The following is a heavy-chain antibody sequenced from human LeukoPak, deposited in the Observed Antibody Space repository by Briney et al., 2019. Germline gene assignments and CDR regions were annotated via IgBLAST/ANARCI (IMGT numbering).Heavy chain of an antibody. D-gene: IGHD3-10*01. Sequence: GGSLRLSCAASGFTFSSYGMHWVRQAPGKGLEWVSATSGSGGSTYYADSVKGRFTIFRDNSKNTLYLQMNSLKAEDTAVYYCAKPSRSLLWFGESSFDYWGQGTLVTVSS. J-gene: IGHJ4*02. V-gene: IGHV3-23*01. CDR1: GFTFSSYG. CDR2: TSGSGGST. CDR3: AKPSRSLLWFGESSFDY.